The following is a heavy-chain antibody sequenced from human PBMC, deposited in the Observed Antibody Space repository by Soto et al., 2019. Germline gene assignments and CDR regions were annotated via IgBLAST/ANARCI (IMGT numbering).Heavy chain of an antibody. CDR2: ISGSGGNT. J-gene: IGHJ5*02. CDR1: GFTFSSYA. D-gene: IGHD1-26*01. V-gene: IGHV3-23*01. CDR3: AKGAYSNRIGGNWFDP. Sequence: VQLLESGGGLVQPGGSLRLSCAASGFTFSSYAMTWVRQAPGKGLEWVSAISGSGGNTYYADSVKGRCTISRANSMKMVYLRMKSLRDEDTAVYYCAKGAYSNRIGGNWFDPWGQGRLVTVSS.